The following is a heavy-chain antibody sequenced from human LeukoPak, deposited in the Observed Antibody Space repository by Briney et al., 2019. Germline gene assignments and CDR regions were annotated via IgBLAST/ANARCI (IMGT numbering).Heavy chain of an antibody. D-gene: IGHD4-23*01. CDR3: ARVSNGGSSAGAFDI. CDR1: GFTFSTFW. J-gene: IGHJ3*02. Sequence: PGGSLRLSCAASGFTFSTFWMHWVRQAPGKGLVWVSRISADGTNTDYSDSVKGRFTISRDNNKPTLYLQMNSLRAEDTAVYYCARVSNGGSSAGAFDIWGQGTMVTVS. CDR2: ISADGTNT. V-gene: IGHV3-74*01.